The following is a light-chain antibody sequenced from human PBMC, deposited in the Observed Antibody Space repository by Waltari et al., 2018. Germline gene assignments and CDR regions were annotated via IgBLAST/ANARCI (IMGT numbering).Light chain of an antibody. Sequence: QLVLTQSPSASASLGASVKLTCTLSSGYRSDAIAWHQQQPEKGPRYLVKVNSDGSHSKGDGLPVRFSGSSSGAERYLTISSLQSEDEADYYCQTGRHGIWVFGGGTKLTVL. CDR3: QTGRHGIWV. J-gene: IGLJ3*02. V-gene: IGLV4-69*01. CDR1: SGYRSDA. CDR2: VNSDGSH.